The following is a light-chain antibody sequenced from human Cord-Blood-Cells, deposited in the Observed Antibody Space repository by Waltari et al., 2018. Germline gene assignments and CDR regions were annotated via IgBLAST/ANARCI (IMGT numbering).Light chain of an antibody. CDR2: KDS. J-gene: IGLJ1*01. V-gene: IGLV3-25*02. CDR1: ALPKQY. Sequence: SYELTQPPSVSVSPGQTASITCSGDALPKQYAYCYQQKPGQAPVLVIYKDSERPSGIPERFSGSSSGTTVTLTISGVQAEDEADYYCQSAYSSGTYYVFGTGTKVTVL. CDR3: QSAYSSGTYYV.